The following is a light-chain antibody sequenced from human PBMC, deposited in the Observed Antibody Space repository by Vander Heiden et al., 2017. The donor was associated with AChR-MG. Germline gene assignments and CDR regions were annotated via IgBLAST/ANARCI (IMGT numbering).Light chain of an antibody. V-gene: IGLV2-23*01. J-gene: IGLJ3*02. Sequence: SALNQPNSVPGAPGQSMTISCAGTSSDVGSYNCVSLYQQHPGKTPKLMIYEGSNRPSGVSNRFSCSKSGNTASLTISGLQAEDDADYYCCSYAGSSAWVFGGGTKLTVL. CDR3: CSYAGSSAWV. CDR1: SSDVGSYNC. CDR2: EGS.